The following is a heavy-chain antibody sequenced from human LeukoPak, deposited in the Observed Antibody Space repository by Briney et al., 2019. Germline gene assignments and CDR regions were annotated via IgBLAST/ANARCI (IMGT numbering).Heavy chain of an antibody. J-gene: IGHJ5*02. Sequence: GASVKVSCKASGYTFTGYYIHWVRQAPGQGFEWMGWIHPNSGATDYAQNFQGRVTMTRDTSISTAYMELSRLRSDDTAVYYCARDQVWFDPWGQGTLVTVSS. CDR3: ARDQVWFDP. CDR1: GYTFTGYY. V-gene: IGHV1-2*02. CDR2: IHPNSGAT.